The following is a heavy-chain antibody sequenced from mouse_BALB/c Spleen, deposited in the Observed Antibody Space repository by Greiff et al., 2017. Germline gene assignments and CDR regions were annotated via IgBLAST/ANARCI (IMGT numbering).Heavy chain of an antibody. V-gene: IGHV1-54*01. Sequence: VQLQQSGAELVRPGTSVKVSCKASGYAFTNYLIEWVKQRPGQGLEWIGVINPGSGGTNYNEKFKGKATLTADKSSSTAYMQLSSLTSDDSAVYFCARRTGTGFAYWGQGTLVTVSA. CDR3: ARRTGTGFAY. CDR1: GYAFTNYL. D-gene: IGHD4-1*01. CDR2: INPGSGGT. J-gene: IGHJ3*01.